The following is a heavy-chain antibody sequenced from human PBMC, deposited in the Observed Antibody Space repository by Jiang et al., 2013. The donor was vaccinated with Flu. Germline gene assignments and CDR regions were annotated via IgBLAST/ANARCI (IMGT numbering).Heavy chain of an antibody. CDR1: GGSISSYY. CDR2: IYYSGST. D-gene: IGHD4-11*01. Sequence: VSGGSISSYYWSWIRQPPGKGLEWIGYIYYSGSTNYNPSLKSRVTISVDTSKNQFSLKLSSVTAADTAVYYCARERVYSNSMGLRSFDYWGQGTLVTVSS. V-gene: IGHV4-59*01. J-gene: IGHJ4*02. CDR3: ARERVYSNSMGLRSFDY.